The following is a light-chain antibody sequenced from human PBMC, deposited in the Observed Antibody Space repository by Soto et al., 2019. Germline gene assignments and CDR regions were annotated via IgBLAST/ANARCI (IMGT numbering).Light chain of an antibody. J-gene: IGKJ1*01. CDR2: GAS. Sequence: MVLTQYPVTLSLSPGERATLLCRASQSVSGYLAWYQQKPGQAPRLLIYGASTRATGIPDRFSGSGSGTDFTLTISILEPEDFAVYYYQQYGGSGTFGQGTKVDIK. CDR1: QSVSGY. V-gene: IGKV3-20*01. CDR3: QQYGGSGT.